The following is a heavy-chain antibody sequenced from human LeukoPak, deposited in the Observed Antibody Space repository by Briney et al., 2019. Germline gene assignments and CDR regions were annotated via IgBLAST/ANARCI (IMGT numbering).Heavy chain of an antibody. V-gene: IGHV3-21*01. CDR3: ARGRPHGNDY. CDR2: ISSGSSYI. CDR1: GFTFSSYS. D-gene: IGHD4-23*01. J-gene: IGHJ4*02. Sequence: GGSLRLSCAASGFTFSSYSMNWVRQAPGKGLEWVSSISSGSSYIYYADSVKGRFTISRDNAKNSPYLQMNSLRAEDTAVYYCARGRPHGNDYWGQGTLVTVSS.